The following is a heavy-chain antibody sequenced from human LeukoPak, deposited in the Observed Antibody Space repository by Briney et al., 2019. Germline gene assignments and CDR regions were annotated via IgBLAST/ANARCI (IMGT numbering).Heavy chain of an antibody. CDR3: MTLAARGY. J-gene: IGHJ4*02. Sequence: GGSLRLSCAASGFTFSSYSMNWVRQAPGKGLEWVSYISSSSKTIYYADSVKGRFTISRDNAKNSLYLQMNSLRAEDTAVYYCMTLAARGYWGQGTLVTVSS. CDR2: ISSSSKTI. D-gene: IGHD6-6*01. V-gene: IGHV3-48*01. CDR1: GFTFSSYS.